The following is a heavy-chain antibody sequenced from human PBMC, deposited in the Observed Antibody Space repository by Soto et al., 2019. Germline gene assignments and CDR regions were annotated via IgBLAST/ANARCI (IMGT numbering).Heavy chain of an antibody. CDR1: GVSISSYY. D-gene: IGHD2-21*02. CDR3: ARGRLIFVVVTATPLNWFDP. Sequence: SEPLSLTCTVSGVSISSYYWSWIRQPPGKGLEWIGDIYYSGSTNYNPSLKSRVTISVDTSKNQFSLKLSSVTAADTAVYYCARGRLIFVVVTATPLNWFDPWGQGTLVTVSS. V-gene: IGHV4-59*12. CDR2: IYYSGST. J-gene: IGHJ5*02.